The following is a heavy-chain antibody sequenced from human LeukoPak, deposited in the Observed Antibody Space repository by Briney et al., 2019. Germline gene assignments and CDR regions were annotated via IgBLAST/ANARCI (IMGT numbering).Heavy chain of an antibody. D-gene: IGHD3-10*01. CDR3: ARGTGYGSGSYLTSWFDP. CDR1: GGSISSFY. J-gene: IGHJ5*02. Sequence: SETLSLTCTVSGGSISSFYWSWIRQPPGKGLEWIGYVYYSGSTNYNPSLKSRVTISVDTSKNQFSLKLSSVTAADTAVYYCARGTGYGSGSYLTSWFDPWGQGTLVTVSS. CDR2: VYYSGST. V-gene: IGHV4-59*01.